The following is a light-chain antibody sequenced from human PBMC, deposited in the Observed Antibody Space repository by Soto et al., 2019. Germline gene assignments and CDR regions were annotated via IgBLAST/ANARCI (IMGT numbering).Light chain of an antibody. CDR1: QSVSSY. CDR2: DAS. V-gene: IGKV3-11*01. CDR3: HQRSNWPPGYT. J-gene: IGKJ2*01. Sequence: EIVLTQSPATLSLSPGERATLSCRASQSVSSYLAWYQQKPGQAPRLLIHDASNRATGIPARFSGSGSGTDFTLTISSLEPEDFAVYYCHQRSNWPPGYTFGQGTKLEIK.